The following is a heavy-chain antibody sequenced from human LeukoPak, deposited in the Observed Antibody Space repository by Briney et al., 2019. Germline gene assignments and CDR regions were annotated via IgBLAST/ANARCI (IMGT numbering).Heavy chain of an antibody. CDR2: IYYSGST. CDR3: ARRVLRGSGSYVFDY. CDR1: GGSISSSSYY. Sequence: SETLSLTCTVSGGSISSSSYYWGWIRQPPGKGLEWIGSIYYSGSTYYNPSLKSRVTISVDTSKNQFSLKLSSVTAADTAVYYCARRVLRGSGSYVFDYWGQGTLVTVSS. J-gene: IGHJ4*02. V-gene: IGHV4-39*07. D-gene: IGHD3-10*01.